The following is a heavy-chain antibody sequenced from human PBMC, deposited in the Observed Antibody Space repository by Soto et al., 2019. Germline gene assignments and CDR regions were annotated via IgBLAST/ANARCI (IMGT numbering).Heavy chain of an antibody. CDR3: ARDREYCSGGSCVIYGMDV. V-gene: IGHV1-46*01. J-gene: IGHJ6*02. CDR2: INPSGGST. CDR1: GYIFTSYN. Sequence: ASVKVSCKASGYIFTSYNINWVRQAPGQGLEWMGIINPSGGSTSYAQKFQGRVTMTRDTSTSTVYMELSSLRSEDTAVYYCARDREYCSGGSCVIYGMDVWGQGTTVTVSS. D-gene: IGHD2-15*01.